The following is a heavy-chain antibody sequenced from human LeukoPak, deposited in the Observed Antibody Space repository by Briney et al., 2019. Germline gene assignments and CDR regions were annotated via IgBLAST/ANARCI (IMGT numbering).Heavy chain of an antibody. J-gene: IGHJ4*02. CDR3: ARTMYQPLLYFDY. CDR1: GFTFSSYG. Sequence: GRSLRLSCAASGFTFSSYGMHWVRQAPGKGLEWVAVIWYDESNKYYADSVKGRFTISRDNSKNTLYLQMNSLRAEDTAVYYCARTMYQPLLYFDYWGQGTLVTVSS. D-gene: IGHD2-2*01. CDR2: IWYDESNK. V-gene: IGHV3-33*01.